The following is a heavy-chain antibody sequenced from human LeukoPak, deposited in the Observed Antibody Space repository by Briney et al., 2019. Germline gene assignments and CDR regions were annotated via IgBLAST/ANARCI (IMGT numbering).Heavy chain of an antibody. V-gene: IGHV3-74*01. CDR3: ARGASGVEQ. J-gene: IGHJ1*01. Sequence: GGTLRLSCAASGFTFSSDWMHWVRQAPGKGLVWVSLINSDGSRVRYADSVKGRFTISRDNADNMLYLQMSSLRAEDTAVYYCARGASGVEQWGQGTLITVSS. CDR2: INSDGSRV. D-gene: IGHD2-8*01. CDR1: GFTFSSDW.